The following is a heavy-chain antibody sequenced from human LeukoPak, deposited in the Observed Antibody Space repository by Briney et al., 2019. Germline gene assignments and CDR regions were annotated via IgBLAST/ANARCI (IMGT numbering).Heavy chain of an antibody. D-gene: IGHD4-17*01. V-gene: IGHV3-21*01. J-gene: IGHJ6*02. CDR2: ISSSSNYI. CDR3: ARDLYGDYGMDV. Sequence: GGSLRLSCAASGFTFSSYSMNWVRQAPGKGPEWVSSISSSSNYIYYADSLKGRFTISRDNAKLSLYLQMNSLRAEDTAVYYCARDLYGDYGMDVWGQGTTVTVSS. CDR1: GFTFSSYS.